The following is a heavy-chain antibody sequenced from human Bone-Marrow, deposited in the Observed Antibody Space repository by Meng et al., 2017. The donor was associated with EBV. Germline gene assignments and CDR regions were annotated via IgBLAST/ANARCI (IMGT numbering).Heavy chain of an antibody. D-gene: IGHD1-26*01. CDR1: GGSFNGYY. CDR3: ARVVWSIVGATQWFDP. J-gene: IGHJ5*02. CDR2: INHSGST. V-gene: IGHV4-34*01. Sequence: QRGGAGRLKPSENLCLSCAVYGGSFNGYYWSWIRQPPGKGLEWIGEINHSGSTNYNPSLKSRVTISVDTSKNQFSLKLSSVTAADTAVYYCARVVWSIVGATQWFDPWGQGTLVTVSS.